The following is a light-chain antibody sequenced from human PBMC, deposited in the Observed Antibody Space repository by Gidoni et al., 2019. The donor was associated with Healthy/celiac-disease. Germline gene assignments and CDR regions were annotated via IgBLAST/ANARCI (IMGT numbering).Light chain of an antibody. CDR3: SSYTSSSTRV. CDR1: SSDVGVYNY. V-gene: IGLV2-14*01. Sequence: QSALTQPASVSGSPGQSTTISCTGTSSDVGVYNYVSWYQQHPGKAPKLMIYEVSNRPSGVPDRFSGSKSGNTASLTISGLQAEDEADYYCSSYTSSSTRVFGGGTKLTVL. J-gene: IGLJ3*02. CDR2: EVS.